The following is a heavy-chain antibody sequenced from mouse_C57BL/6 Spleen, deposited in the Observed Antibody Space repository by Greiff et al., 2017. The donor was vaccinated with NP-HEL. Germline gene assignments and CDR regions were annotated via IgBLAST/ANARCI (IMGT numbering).Heavy chain of an antibody. CDR2: IHPNSGST. Sequence: QVQLKQPGAELVKPGASVKLSCKASGYTFTSYWMHWVKQRPGQGLEWIGMIHPNSGSTNYNEKFKSKATLTVDKSSSTAYMQLSSLTSEDSAVYYCARGAGNYEFAYWGQGTLVTVSA. CDR3: ARGAGNYEFAY. V-gene: IGHV1-64*01. D-gene: IGHD2-1*01. J-gene: IGHJ3*01. CDR1: GYTFTSYW.